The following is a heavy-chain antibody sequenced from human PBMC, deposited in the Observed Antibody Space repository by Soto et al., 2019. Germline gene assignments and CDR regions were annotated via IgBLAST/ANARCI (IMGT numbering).Heavy chain of an antibody. CDR1: GGSISGYY. V-gene: IGHV4-59*01. Sequence: SGTLSLTFTVCGGSISGYYWSWIRQPPGKGLEWIGYLYYSGSTNYNPSLKSRVTISVDTSKNQFSLKLNSVTAADTAVYYCARVEPLVRGLRWFDPWGQGTLVTVSS. J-gene: IGHJ5*02. D-gene: IGHD3-10*01. CDR3: ARVEPLVRGLRWFDP. CDR2: LYYSGST.